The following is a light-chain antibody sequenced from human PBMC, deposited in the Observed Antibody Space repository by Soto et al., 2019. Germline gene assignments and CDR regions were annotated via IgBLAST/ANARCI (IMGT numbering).Light chain of an antibody. CDR3: FSKRSGFVYG. Sequence: QSVLAHPSSVPGSFEQSITISCSGLTTDLGVYGYVSWYQHHPAKAPKLFIDDLNKRPPGITDRLSSSKFGDKAPLLLSGLQAEDEADYFCFSKRSGFVYGLGTGTKVTVL. CDR2: DLN. J-gene: IGLJ1*01. V-gene: IGLV2-14*01. CDR1: TTDLGVYGY.